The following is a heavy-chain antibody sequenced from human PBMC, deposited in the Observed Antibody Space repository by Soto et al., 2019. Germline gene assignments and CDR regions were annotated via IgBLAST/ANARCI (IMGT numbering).Heavy chain of an antibody. D-gene: IGHD3-22*01. V-gene: IGHV1-69*01. Sequence: QVQLVQSGAEVRKPGSSVRVSCKASGGSFNRHTISWVRQSPGQGLEWMGGIIPSFGTANHAQKFQGRVTIIADESPSTVYMELSSLRSDDTALYYCARGWGYDSTDYYYAYWGQGTLVIVSS. J-gene: IGHJ4*02. CDR2: IIPSFGTA. CDR3: ARGWGYDSTDYYYAY. CDR1: GGSFNRHT.